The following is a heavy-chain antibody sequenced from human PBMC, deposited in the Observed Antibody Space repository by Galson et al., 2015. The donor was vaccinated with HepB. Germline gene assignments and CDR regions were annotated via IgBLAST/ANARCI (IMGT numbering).Heavy chain of an antibody. CDR2: TYYRSKWYN. J-gene: IGHJ5*02. D-gene: IGHD6-19*01. V-gene: IGHV6-1*01. Sequence: CAISGDSVSSNSAAWNWIRQSPSSGLEGLGRTYYRSKWYNDYAVSVKSRITINPDTSKNQFSLQLNSVTPEDTAVYYCAREEVEAVAGNPNWFDPWGQGTLVTVSS. CDR3: AREEVEAVAGNPNWFDP. CDR1: GDSVSSNSAA.